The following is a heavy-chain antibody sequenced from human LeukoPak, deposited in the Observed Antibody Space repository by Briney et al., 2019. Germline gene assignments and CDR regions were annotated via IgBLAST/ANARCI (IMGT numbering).Heavy chain of an antibody. CDR1: GGTFSSYA. CDR2: VIPIFGTA. D-gene: IGHD3-3*01. V-gene: IGHV1-69*05. J-gene: IGHJ6*03. CDR3: ARAIFGVVRTYYYMDV. Sequence: ASVKFSCKASGGTFSSYAISWVRQAPGQGLEWMGGVIPIFGTANYAQKFQGRVTITTDESTSTAYMELSSLRSEDTAVHYCARAIFGVVRTYYYMDVWGKGTTVTVSS.